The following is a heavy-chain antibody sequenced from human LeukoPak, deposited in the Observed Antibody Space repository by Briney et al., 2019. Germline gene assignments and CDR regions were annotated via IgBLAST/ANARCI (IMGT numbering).Heavy chain of an antibody. J-gene: IGHJ3*02. CDR2: INPSGGST. Sequence: ASVKVSCKASGYTFTSYYMHWVRQAPGQGLEWMGIINPSGGSTSYAQKFQGRVTMTRDTSISTAYMELSRLRSDDTAVYYCARLKAGENAFDIWGQGTMVTVSS. CDR1: GYTFTSYY. V-gene: IGHV1-46*01. CDR3: ARLKAGENAFDI. D-gene: IGHD7-27*01.